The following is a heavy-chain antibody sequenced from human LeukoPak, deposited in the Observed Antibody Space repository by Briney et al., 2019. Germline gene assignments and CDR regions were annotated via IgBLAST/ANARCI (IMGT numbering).Heavy chain of an antibody. CDR1: GFTFSSFA. V-gene: IGHV3-23*01. D-gene: IGHD3-10*01. Sequence: GGSLRLSCAGSGFTFSSFAMSWVRQAPGKGLEWDSGISNSGGSTYYADSVKGRFTISRDNSKNTLYLQMNSLRDEDTAVYYCAKVAHDSGSYYPDYWGQGTLVTVSS. CDR2: ISNSGGST. CDR3: AKVAHDSGSYYPDY. J-gene: IGHJ4*02.